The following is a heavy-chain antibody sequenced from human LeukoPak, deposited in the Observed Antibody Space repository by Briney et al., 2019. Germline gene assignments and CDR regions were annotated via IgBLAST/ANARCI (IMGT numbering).Heavy chain of an antibody. CDR1: GFTFSSYS. V-gene: IGHV3-21*04. CDR3: ARDIVGAAGSPFEDAFDI. J-gene: IGHJ3*02. Sequence: PGGSLRLSCAASGFTFSSYSMNWVRQAPGKGLEWVSSISSSSSYIYYADSVKGRFTISRDNAKNSLYLQMNSLRAEDTAVYYCARDIVGAAGSPFEDAFDIWGQGTMVTVSS. CDR2: ISSSSSYI. D-gene: IGHD6-13*01.